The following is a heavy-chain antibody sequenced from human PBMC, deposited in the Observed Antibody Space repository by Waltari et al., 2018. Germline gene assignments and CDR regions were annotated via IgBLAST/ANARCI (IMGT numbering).Heavy chain of an antibody. CDR1: GGSISSSSYY. D-gene: IGHD6-19*01. CDR2: IYYSGST. Sequence: QLQLQESGPGLVKPSETLSLTCTVSGGSISSSSYYWGWIRQPPGKGLEWIGSIYYSGSTYYNPSLKSRVTISVDTSKNQFSLKLSSVTAADTAVYYCARGDSGWYPYYYGMDVWGQGTTVTVSS. V-gene: IGHV4-39*01. J-gene: IGHJ6*02. CDR3: ARGDSGWYPYYYGMDV.